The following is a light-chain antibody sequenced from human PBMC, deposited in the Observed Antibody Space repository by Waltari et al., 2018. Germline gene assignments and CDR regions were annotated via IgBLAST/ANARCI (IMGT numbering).Light chain of an antibody. CDR2: WAS. CDR1: QRILNSTNNKNS. CDR3: QQYSSSPQT. V-gene: IGKV4-1*01. J-gene: IGKJ2*01. Sequence: DIVLNQSPDSLAVSLGERDTINCKSSQRILNSTNNKNSSTSYQQKPGQSPKLLIYWASTRKSGVPDRFTGSGSGTDFTLTISSLQAEDVAVYYCQQYSSSPQTFGQGTKLEIK.